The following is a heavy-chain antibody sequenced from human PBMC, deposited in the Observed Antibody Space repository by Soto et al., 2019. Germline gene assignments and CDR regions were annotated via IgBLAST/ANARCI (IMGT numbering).Heavy chain of an antibody. J-gene: IGHJ4*02. V-gene: IGHV3-21*01. CDR3: ARGYLYYYDSSGYREVTDY. Sequence: GGSLRLSCAASGFTFSSYSMNWVRQAPGKGLEWVSSISSSSSYIYYADSVKGRFTISRDNAKNSLYLQMNSLRAEDTAVYYCARGYLYYYDSSGYREVTDYWGQGTLVTVSS. D-gene: IGHD3-22*01. CDR2: ISSSSSYI. CDR1: GFTFSSYS.